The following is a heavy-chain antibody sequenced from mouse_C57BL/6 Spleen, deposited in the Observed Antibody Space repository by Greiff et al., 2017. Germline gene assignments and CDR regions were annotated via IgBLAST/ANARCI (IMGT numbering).Heavy chain of an antibody. CDR1: GYTFTSYW. CDR2: IYPSDSET. J-gene: IGHJ2*01. D-gene: IGHD4-1*01. Sequence: QVQLQQSGAELVRPGSSVKLSCKASGYTFTSYWMDWVKQRPGQGLEWIGNIYPSDSETHYNQKFKDKATLTVDKSSSTAYMQLSSLTSEDSAVYYCARLTGTRYYFDYWGQGTTLTVSS. V-gene: IGHV1-61*01. CDR3: ARLTGTRYYFDY.